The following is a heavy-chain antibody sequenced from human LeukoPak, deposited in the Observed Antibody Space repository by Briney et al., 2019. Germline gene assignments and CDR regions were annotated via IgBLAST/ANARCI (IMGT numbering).Heavy chain of an antibody. J-gene: IGHJ4*02. CDR1: GYTFTSFA. Sequence: SVKVSCKASGYTFTSFAMHWVRQAPGQRLEWMGRIIPIFGIANYAQKFQGGVTITADKSTSTAYMELSSLRSEDTAVYYCARGDYGDYSVRYWGQGTLVTVSS. V-gene: IGHV1-69*04. CDR2: IIPIFGIA. CDR3: ARGDYGDYSVRY. D-gene: IGHD4-17*01.